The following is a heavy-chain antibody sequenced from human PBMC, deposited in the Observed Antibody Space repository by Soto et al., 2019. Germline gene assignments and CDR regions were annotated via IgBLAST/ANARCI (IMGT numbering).Heavy chain of an antibody. V-gene: IGHV1-69*12. Sequence: QVQLVQSGAEVKKPGSSVKVSCKASGGTFSSYAISWVRQAPGQGLEGMGGIIPIFGTANYAQKFQRRVTITADESTSTAYMELSSRRSEDTAVYYCARHVPAAGYYYGMDVWGQGTTVTVSS. CDR3: ARHVPAAGYYYGMDV. J-gene: IGHJ6*02. CDR1: GGTFSSYA. CDR2: IIPIFGTA. D-gene: IGHD2-2*01.